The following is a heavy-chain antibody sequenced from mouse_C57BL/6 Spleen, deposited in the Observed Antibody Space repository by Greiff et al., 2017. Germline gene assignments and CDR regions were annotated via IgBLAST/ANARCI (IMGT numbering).Heavy chain of an antibody. CDR1: GYAFSSYW. J-gene: IGHJ2*01. CDR3: RRRRWLLHFDY. V-gene: IGHV1-80*01. Sequence: QVQLQQSGAELVKPGASVKISCKASGYAFSSYWMNWVKQRPGKGLEWIGQIYPGDGDTNYNGKFKGKATLTADKSSSTAYMKLSSLTSEDSAVYFCRRRRWLLHFDYWGQGTTLTVSS. D-gene: IGHD2-3*01. CDR2: IYPGDGDT.